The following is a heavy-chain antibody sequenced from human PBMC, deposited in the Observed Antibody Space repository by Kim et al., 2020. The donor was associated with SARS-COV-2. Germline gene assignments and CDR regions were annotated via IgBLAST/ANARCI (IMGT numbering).Heavy chain of an antibody. Sequence: ASVKVSCKASGGTFSSYAISWVRQAPGQGLEWMGGIIPIFGTANYAQKFQGRVTITADESTSTAYMELSSLRSEDTAVYYCARTSTVMVRGKYYFDYWGQGTLVTVSS. CDR3: ARTSTVMVRGKYYFDY. V-gene: IGHV1-69*13. D-gene: IGHD3-10*01. J-gene: IGHJ4*02. CDR2: IIPIFGTA. CDR1: GGTFSSYA.